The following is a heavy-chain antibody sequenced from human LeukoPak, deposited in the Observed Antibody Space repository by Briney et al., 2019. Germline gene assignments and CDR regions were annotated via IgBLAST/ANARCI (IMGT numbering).Heavy chain of an antibody. CDR2: IYHSGST. D-gene: IGHD2-2*01. V-gene: IGHV4-38-2*02. CDR3: ASGVVPAAPFDY. J-gene: IGHJ4*02. Sequence: SETLSLTCTVSGYSISSGYYWGWIRQPPGKGLEWIGSIYHSGSTYYNPSLKSRVTISVDTSKNQFSLKPSSVTAADTAVYYCASGVVPAAPFDYWGQGTLVTVSS. CDR1: GYSISSGYY.